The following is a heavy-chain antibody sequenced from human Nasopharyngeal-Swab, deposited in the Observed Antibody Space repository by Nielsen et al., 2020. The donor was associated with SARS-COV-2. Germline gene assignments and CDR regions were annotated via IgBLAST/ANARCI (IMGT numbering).Heavy chain of an antibody. Sequence: GESLKISCAASGFTFSGYWMSWVRQDPGKGLEWVANIKEDGSEKYYVDSVKGRFTISRDNAKNSLYLQMNSLRAEDTAVYYCAGGNSADHWGQGTLVTVSS. J-gene: IGHJ4*02. CDR3: AGGNSADH. D-gene: IGHD4-23*01. V-gene: IGHV3-7*03. CDR2: IKEDGSEK. CDR1: GFTFSGYW.